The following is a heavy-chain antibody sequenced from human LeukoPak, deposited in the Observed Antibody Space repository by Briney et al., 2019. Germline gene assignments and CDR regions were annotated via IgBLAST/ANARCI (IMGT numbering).Heavy chain of an antibody. CDR1: GFTFSSYS. D-gene: IGHD3-3*01. Sequence: GGSLRLSCAASGFTFSSYSMNWVRQAPGKGLEWVSYISSSSSTIYYADSVKGRFTVSRDNSKNTLYLQMNSLRAEDTAVYYCAKVVPNDFWSGYQDYYYMDVWGKGTTVTVSS. J-gene: IGHJ6*03. CDR2: ISSSSSTI. CDR3: AKVVPNDFWSGYQDYYYMDV. V-gene: IGHV3-48*01.